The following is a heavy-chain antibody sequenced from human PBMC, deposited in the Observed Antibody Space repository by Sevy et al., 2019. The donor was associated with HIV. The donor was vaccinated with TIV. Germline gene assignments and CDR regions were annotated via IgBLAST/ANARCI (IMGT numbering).Heavy chain of an antibody. Sequence: GGSLRLSCAASGSTFSSSPMTGFRQPPGKGREWVSAITSNGGSTFYEDSVKGRFTISRDISQNTLFLQMNSLTAEDTAVYYCAKCLTPVTNQWSFDPWGQGTLVTVSS. CDR1: GSTFSSSP. D-gene: IGHD4-17*01. J-gene: IGHJ5*02. V-gene: IGHV3-23*01. CDR2: ITSNGGST. CDR3: AKCLTPVTNQWSFDP.